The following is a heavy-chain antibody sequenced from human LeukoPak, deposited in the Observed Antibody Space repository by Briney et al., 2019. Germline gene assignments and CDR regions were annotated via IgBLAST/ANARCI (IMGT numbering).Heavy chain of an antibody. CDR1: GYTFTSYA. D-gene: IGHD6-19*01. CDR2: INAGNGNT. Sequence: AASVKVSCKASGYTFTSYAMHWVRQAPGQRLEWMGWINAGNGNTKYSQKFQGRVTITRDTSASTAYMELSSLRSEDTAVYYCARVGGWYTYYFDYWGQGTLVTVSS. J-gene: IGHJ4*02. V-gene: IGHV1-3*01. CDR3: ARVGGWYTYYFDY.